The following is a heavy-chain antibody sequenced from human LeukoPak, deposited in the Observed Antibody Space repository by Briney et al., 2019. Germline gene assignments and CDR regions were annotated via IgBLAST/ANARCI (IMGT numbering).Heavy chain of an antibody. D-gene: IGHD5-18*01. CDR3: ARDLAYSRLDY. V-gene: IGHV3-7*01. CDR2: INPDGNKK. Sequence: GGSLRLSCAVFGPTFSSSWMDWVRQAPGKGLEWVASINPDGNKKYSADSVKGRFTISRDNAENSLYLQMNSLRVEDTAFYYCARDLAYSRLDYWGQGMLVTVSS. J-gene: IGHJ4*02. CDR1: GPTFSSSW.